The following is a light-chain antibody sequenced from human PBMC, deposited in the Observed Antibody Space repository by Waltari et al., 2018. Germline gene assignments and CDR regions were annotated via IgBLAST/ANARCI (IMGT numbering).Light chain of an antibody. J-gene: IGKJ4*01. CDR1: QSTNSR. V-gene: IGKV1-5*03. CDR2: KVS. CDR3: QQYTGYPIT. Sequence: DIQMTQSPSPLSASVGDRVSLTCRASQSTNSRLAWYQQKPGKVPRLLIYKVSNLEREVPSRFSGSGSGTEFTLTISSLQPDDLATYYCQQYTGYPITFGGGTKVEIK.